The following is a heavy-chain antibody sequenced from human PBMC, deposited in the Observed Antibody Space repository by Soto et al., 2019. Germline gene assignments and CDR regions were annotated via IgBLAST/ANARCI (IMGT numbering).Heavy chain of an antibody. J-gene: IGHJ5*02. V-gene: IGHV4-31*03. D-gene: IGHD3-16*01. CDR2: IYYIGST. CDR1: GGSISSGGYY. Sequence: SETLSLTCTVSGGSISSGGYYWSWIRQHPGKGLEWIGYIYYIGSTYYNPSLKSRVTISVDTSKNQFSLKLSSVTAADTAVYYCARGEWLGERRFDPWGQGTLVTVSS. CDR3: ARGEWLGERRFDP.